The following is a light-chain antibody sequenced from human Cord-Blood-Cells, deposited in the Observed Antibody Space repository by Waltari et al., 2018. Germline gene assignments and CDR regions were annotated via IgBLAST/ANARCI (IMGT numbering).Light chain of an antibody. CDR3: QKYNSAPFT. J-gene: IGKJ3*01. CDR1: QGISNY. Sequence: DIQMTQSPPPLFAPVGDRVTITCRASQGISNYLAWYQQKPGKVPTLLIYAASTLQSGVPSRCSGSGSGTDFTLTIIGRQPEGVATYYCQKYNSAPFTFGPGAKVDIK. CDR2: AAS. V-gene: IGKV1-27*01.